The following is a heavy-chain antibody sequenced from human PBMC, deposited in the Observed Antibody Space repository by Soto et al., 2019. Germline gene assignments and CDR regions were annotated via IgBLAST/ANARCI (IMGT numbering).Heavy chain of an antibody. V-gene: IGHV1-2*02. CDR1: GYTFTGYY. J-gene: IGHJ3*02. Sequence: GASVKVSCKASGYTFTGYYMHWVRQAPGQGLEWMGWINPNSGGTNYAQKFQGRVTMTRDTSISTAYMELGRLRSDDTAVYYCARGDRQQLVPEDAFDIWGQGTMVTVSS. CDR2: INPNSGGT. CDR3: ARGDRQQLVPEDAFDI. D-gene: IGHD6-13*01.